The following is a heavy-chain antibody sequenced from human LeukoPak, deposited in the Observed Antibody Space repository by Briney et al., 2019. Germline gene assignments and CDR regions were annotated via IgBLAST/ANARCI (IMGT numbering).Heavy chain of an antibody. CDR3: ARGSPGSFDI. CDR1: GGSISTYY. Sequence: PSETLSLTCTVSGGSISTYYRSWIRQPPGKGLGWIGYIYYSGSTDYNPSLKSRVTISVDTSKNQFSLKLTSVTAADTAVYYCARGSPGSFDIWGQGTVVTVSS. J-gene: IGHJ3*02. V-gene: IGHV4-59*01. CDR2: IYYSGST.